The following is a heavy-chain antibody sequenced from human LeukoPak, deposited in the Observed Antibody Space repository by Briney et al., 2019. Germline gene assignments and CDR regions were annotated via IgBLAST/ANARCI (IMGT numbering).Heavy chain of an antibody. Sequence: GGSLRLSCAASGFSFSNAWMSWVRQAPGKGPDWVGRIRSKTDGGTTDYAAAVKGRFIISRDDSRNMVYLQMNSLKTEDTAVYYCTTWTDLYDYWGQGTLVTVSS. CDR1: GFSFSNAW. CDR3: TTWTDLYDY. V-gene: IGHV3-15*01. J-gene: IGHJ4*02. CDR2: IRSKTDGGTT. D-gene: IGHD3/OR15-3a*01.